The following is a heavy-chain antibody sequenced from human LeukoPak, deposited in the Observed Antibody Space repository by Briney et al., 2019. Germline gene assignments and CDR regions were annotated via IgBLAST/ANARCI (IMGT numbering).Heavy chain of an antibody. Sequence: GGSLRLSCAASGFTFSSYAMYWVRQAPGKGLGWVSSISSSGSFLYYADSVKGRFTISRDNAKNSLYLQMNSLRVEDTAVYFCARGLFGVINPTDYWGQGTLVTVSS. D-gene: IGHD3-3*01. CDR3: ARGLFGVINPTDY. CDR2: ISSSGSFL. J-gene: IGHJ4*02. CDR1: GFTFSSYA. V-gene: IGHV3-21*01.